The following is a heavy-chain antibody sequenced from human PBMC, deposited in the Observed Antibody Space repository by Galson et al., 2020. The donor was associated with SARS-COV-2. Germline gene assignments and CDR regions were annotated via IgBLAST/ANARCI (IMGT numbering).Heavy chain of an antibody. V-gene: IGHV3-21*01. CDR1: GFTFSSYS. CDR3: ASIMVYASPLGDY. D-gene: IGHD2-8*01. Sequence: NSGGSLRLSCAASGFTFSSYSMNWVRQAPGKGLEWVSSISSSSSYIYYADSVKGRFTISRDNAKNSLYLQMNSLRAEDTAVYYCASIMVYASPLGDYWGQGTLVTVSS. J-gene: IGHJ4*02. CDR2: ISSSSSYI.